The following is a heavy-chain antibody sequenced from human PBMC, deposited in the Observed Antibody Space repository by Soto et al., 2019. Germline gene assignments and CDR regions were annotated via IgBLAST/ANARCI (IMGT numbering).Heavy chain of an antibody. D-gene: IGHD6-13*01. Sequence: LSLTCTVSGGSISSYYWSWIRQPPGKGLEWIGYIYYSGSTNYNPSLKSRVTISVDTSKNQFSLKLSSVTAADTAVYYCARRPGYSSSWYDWFDPWGQGTLVTSPQ. J-gene: IGHJ5*02. CDR2: IYYSGST. CDR1: GGSISSYY. V-gene: IGHV4-59*01. CDR3: ARRPGYSSSWYDWFDP.